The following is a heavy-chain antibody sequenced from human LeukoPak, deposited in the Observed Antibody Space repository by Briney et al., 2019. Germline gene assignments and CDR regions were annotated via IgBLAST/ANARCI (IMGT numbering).Heavy chain of an antibody. CDR1: GGSISSYY. CDR3: ARGSRGYSGYDPVFDY. Sequence: SETLSLTCTVSGGSISSYYWSWIRQPPGKGLEWIGCIYYSGSTNYNPSLKSRVTISVDTSKNQFSLKLSSVTAADTAVYYCARGSRGYSGYDPVFDYWGQGTLVTVSS. D-gene: IGHD5-12*01. J-gene: IGHJ4*02. V-gene: IGHV4-59*12. CDR2: IYYSGST.